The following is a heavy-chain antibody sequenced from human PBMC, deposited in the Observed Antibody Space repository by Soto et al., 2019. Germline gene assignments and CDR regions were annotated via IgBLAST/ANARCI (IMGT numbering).Heavy chain of an antibody. D-gene: IGHD2-8*02. Sequence: EVQLVESGGGLVQPGGSLGLSCAASGFTFSRYWMNLVRQAPGKGLEWVSRISTVGSNTDYAESVKGRFTISRDNEKNTLYLQLHSLSAEDTAMYYCAGWGNIVPVGVDGFDIWCQGTMVAVSA. CDR3: AGWGNIVPVGVDGFDI. V-gene: IGHV3-74*01. J-gene: IGHJ3*02. CDR1: GFTFSRYW. CDR2: ISTVGSNT.